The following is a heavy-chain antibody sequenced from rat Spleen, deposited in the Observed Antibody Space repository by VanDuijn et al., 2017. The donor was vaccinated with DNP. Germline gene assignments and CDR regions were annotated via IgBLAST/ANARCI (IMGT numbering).Heavy chain of an antibody. D-gene: IGHD1-10*01. J-gene: IGHJ2*01. V-gene: IGHV5-7*01. CDR1: GFSFSIYD. CDR2: ISHDGGRT. CDR3: ARRDNNYSFDY. Sequence: EVQLVESGGGLVQPGRSMKLSCTASGFSFSIYDMAWVRQAPKKGLEWVGSISHDGGRTYYRDSVKGRFTISRDNAQTSLFLQRDSLRFEDTATYCCARRDNNYSFDYWGQRVTVTVSS.